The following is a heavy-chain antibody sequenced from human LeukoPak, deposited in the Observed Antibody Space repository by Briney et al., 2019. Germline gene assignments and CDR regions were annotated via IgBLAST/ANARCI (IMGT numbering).Heavy chain of an antibody. J-gene: IGHJ4*02. Sequence: ASVKVSCKTSGYTFTNYDINWVRQSTGQGLEWLGWMNPNTGGKAGYAQKFQGRVTMTRDTSISTAYMELSSLRSEDTAVYYCARDPGSRVGVDTAMVHFDYWGQGTLVTVSS. D-gene: IGHD5-18*01. V-gene: IGHV1-8*01. CDR3: ARDPGSRVGVDTAMVHFDY. CDR2: MNPNTGGKA. CDR1: GYTFTNYD.